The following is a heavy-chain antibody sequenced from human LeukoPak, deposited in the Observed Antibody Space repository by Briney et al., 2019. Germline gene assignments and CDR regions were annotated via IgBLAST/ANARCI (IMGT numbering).Heavy chain of an antibody. CDR3: ARVADYYDSSGYYFGAFDI. Sequence: SETLSLTCTVSGGSISSSSYYWGWIRQPPGKGLEWIGSIYYSGSTYYNPSLKSRVTISVDTSKNQFSLKLSSVTAADTAVYYCARVADYYDSSGYYFGAFDIWGQGTMVTVSS. CDR1: GGSISSSSYY. D-gene: IGHD3-22*01. J-gene: IGHJ3*02. V-gene: IGHV4-39*07. CDR2: IYYSGST.